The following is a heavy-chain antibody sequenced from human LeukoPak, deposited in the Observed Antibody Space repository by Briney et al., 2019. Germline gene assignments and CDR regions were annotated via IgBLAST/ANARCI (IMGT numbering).Heavy chain of an antibody. CDR1: GDSISIGSYY. CDR2: MNTTGST. Sequence: SETLSLTCTVSGDSISIGSYYWSWLRQPAGKGLEWIGHMNTTGSTKYNPSLKSRVTISVDTSNNQFSLKLSSVTAADTAVYYCARVSPGIAVAGTVDYWGQGTLVTVSS. J-gene: IGHJ4*02. D-gene: IGHD6-19*01. V-gene: IGHV4-61*09. CDR3: ARVSPGIAVAGTVDY.